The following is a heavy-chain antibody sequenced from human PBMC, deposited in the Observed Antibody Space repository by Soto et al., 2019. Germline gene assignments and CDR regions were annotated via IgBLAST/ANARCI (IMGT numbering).Heavy chain of an antibody. V-gene: IGHV1-58*01. D-gene: IGHD2-15*01. Sequence: ASVKVSCKASGITFTSSAVQWVRQARGQRLEWIGWIVGGSGNTNYAQKCQERVTITRDMATSPAYMELSSLRSEDTALYFSAAHPRGSYAFDICGQGTLVTV. J-gene: IGHJ3*02. CDR3: AAHPRGSYAFDI. CDR1: GITFTSSA. CDR2: IVGGSGNT.